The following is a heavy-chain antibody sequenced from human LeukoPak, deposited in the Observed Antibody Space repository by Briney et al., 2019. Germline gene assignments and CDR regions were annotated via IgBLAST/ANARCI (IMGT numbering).Heavy chain of an antibody. V-gene: IGHV3-30*04. CDR1: GFTFSSYA. D-gene: IGHD2-2*01. CDR3: AGFGSVVVPAAMRGRAFDI. J-gene: IGHJ3*02. CDR2: ISYDGSNK. Sequence: PGRSLRLSCAASGFTFSSYAMHWVRQAPGKGLEWVAVISYDGSNKYYADSVKGRFTISRDNSKNTLYLQMNSLRAEDTAVYYWAGFGSVVVPAAMRGRAFDIWGQGTMVTVSS.